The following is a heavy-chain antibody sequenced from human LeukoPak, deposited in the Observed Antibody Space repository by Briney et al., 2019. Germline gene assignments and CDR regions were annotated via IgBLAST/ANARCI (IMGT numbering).Heavy chain of an antibody. J-gene: IGHJ6*02. D-gene: IGHD2-2*01. CDR3: SRGLYCSSSTSCYDYGMDV. Sequence: GSSVKVSCKASGGTFTNYAINWVRQAPGQGLEWMGRIIPILDVTNYAQKFQGRVTITADQSTSTAYMELSSLRSEDTAVYYCSRGLYCSSSTSCYDYGMDVWGQGTTVTVSS. CDR1: GGTFTNYA. V-gene: IGHV1-69*04. CDR2: IIPILDVT.